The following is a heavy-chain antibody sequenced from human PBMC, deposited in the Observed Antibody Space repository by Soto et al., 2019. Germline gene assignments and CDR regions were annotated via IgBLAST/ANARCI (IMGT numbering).Heavy chain of an antibody. CDR3: ARDGTGDGDGYNSPSDY. V-gene: IGHV3-53*01. CDR2: IYSGGST. J-gene: IGHJ4*02. CDR1: GFTVSSNY. Sequence: EVQLVESGGGLIQPGGSLRLSCAASGFTVSSNYMSWVRQAPGKGLEWVSVIYSGGSTYYADSVKGRFTISRDNSKNTLYLQMNSLRAEDTAVYYCARDGTGDGDGYNSPSDYWGQGTLVTVSS. D-gene: IGHD5-12*01.